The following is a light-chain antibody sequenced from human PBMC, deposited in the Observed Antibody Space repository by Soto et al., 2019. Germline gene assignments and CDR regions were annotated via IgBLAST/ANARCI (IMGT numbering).Light chain of an antibody. J-gene: IGLJ3*02. V-gene: IGLV8-61*01. CDR1: SGSVSPSYY. CDR3: VLYMGSGIWV. CDR2: TTN. Sequence: QAVVTQEPSFSVSPGGTVTLTCGLSSGSVSPSYYPGWFQQTPGQAPGALIYTTNTRSSGVPDRFSGSILGNKAALTITGAQADDESDYYCVLYMGSGIWVFGGGTKVTVL.